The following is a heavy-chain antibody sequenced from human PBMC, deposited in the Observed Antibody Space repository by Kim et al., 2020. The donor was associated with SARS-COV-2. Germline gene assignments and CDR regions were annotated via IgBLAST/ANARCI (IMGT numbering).Heavy chain of an antibody. CDR1: GGSISSYY. D-gene: IGHD3-10*01. CDR3: ARKISGTYGGCHGLDV. J-gene: IGHJ6*02. CDR2: IYYSGST. Sequence: SETLSLTCTVSGGSISSYYWSWIRQPPGKGLEWIGYIYYSGSTNYNPSLKSRVTISVDTSKNQFSLTLSSVTAADTAVDYFARKISGTYGGCHGLDVWG. V-gene: IGHV4-59*13.